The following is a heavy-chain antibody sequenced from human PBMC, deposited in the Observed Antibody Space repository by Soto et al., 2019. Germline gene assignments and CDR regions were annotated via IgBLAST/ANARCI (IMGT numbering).Heavy chain of an antibody. D-gene: IGHD2-15*01. V-gene: IGHV1-2*04. CDR1: GYTFTGYY. CDR3: ARDGRENYYYYGMDV. Sequence: ASVKVSCKASGYTFTGYYMHWVRQAPGQGLEWMGWINPNSGCTNYAQKFQGWVTMTRDTSISTAYMELSRLRSDDTAVYYCARDGRENYYYYGMDVWGQGTTVTVSS. CDR2: INPNSGCT. J-gene: IGHJ6*02.